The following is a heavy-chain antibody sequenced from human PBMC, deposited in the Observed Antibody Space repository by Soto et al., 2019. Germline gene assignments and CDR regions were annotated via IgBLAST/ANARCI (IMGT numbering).Heavy chain of an antibody. CDR1: GYDFNAYA. CDR2: MNTGDVNA. CDR3: ARSSKLYYFDYSSYLDF. J-gene: IGHJ4*02. D-gene: IGHD3-22*01. Sequence: ASVKVSRKAAGYDFNAYAMHWVRQAPRQRHDWMGCMNTGDVNAKYSQRFQGRVTFTKDTSANTAYMELRSLTSEDTAVYYCARSSKLYYFDYSSYLDFWGQGTPVTVSS. V-gene: IGHV1-3*04.